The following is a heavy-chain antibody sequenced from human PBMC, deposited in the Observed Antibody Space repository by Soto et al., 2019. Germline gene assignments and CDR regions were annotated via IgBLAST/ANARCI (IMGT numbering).Heavy chain of an antibody. CDR1: GGSISSYY. Sequence: SETLSLTCTVSGGSISSYYWSWIRQPPGKGLEWIGYIYYSGSTNYNPSLKSRVTISVDTSKNQFSLKLSSVTAADTAVYYCARESPGIVLPPIYGMDVWGQGTTVTVS. D-gene: IGHD2-8*01. V-gene: IGHV4-59*01. CDR3: ARESPGIVLPPIYGMDV. CDR2: IYYSGST. J-gene: IGHJ6*02.